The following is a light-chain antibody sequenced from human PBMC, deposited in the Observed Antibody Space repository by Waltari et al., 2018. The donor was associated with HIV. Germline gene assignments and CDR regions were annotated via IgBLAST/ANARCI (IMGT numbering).Light chain of an antibody. CDR1: NIGSQS. V-gene: IGLV3-21*04. CDR3: QVWHSGSDCVI. CDR2: YDD. Sequence: YVLTQSPSVSVAPGETARITCEGDNIGSQSVHWYQQKPGQAPVLVIYYDDDRASGIPERFSGSNSGNTATLTINRVEAGDEADYFCQVWHSGSDCVIFGGGTKVTVL. J-gene: IGLJ2*01.